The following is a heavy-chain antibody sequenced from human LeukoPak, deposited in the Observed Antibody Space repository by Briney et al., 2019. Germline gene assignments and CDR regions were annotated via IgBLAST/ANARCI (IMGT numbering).Heavy chain of an antibody. J-gene: IGHJ3*02. Sequence: LGGSLRLSCAAAGFAFSSCAMRCCRRAPGKELEWCLGIIGSGGSTYYAASVKGRLTISRDNFKNTLYLQMNCVRAADTAVYYCATLGLSHLRGAFDIWGQGTMVTVSS. V-gene: IGHV3-23*01. CDR3: ATLGLSHLRGAFDI. CDR1: GFAFSSCA. D-gene: IGHD3-10*01. CDR2: IIGSGGST.